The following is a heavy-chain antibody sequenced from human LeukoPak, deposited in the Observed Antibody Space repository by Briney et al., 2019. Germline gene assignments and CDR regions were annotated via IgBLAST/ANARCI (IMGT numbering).Heavy chain of an antibody. CDR3: ARGTAGYHSSYFDY. Sequence: GGSLRLSCAASGFTFSSPWMHWVRQAPGKGLVWVSRINSDGSATAYADSVKGRFTISRDNAENTLYLQMNSLRAEDTAVYYCARGTAGYHSSYFDYWGQGTLVTVSS. D-gene: IGHD3-16*02. CDR2: INSDGSAT. J-gene: IGHJ4*02. CDR1: GFTFSSPW. V-gene: IGHV3-74*01.